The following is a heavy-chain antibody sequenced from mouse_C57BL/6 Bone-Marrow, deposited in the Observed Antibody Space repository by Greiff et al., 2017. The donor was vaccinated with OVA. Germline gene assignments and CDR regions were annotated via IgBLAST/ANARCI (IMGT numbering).Heavy chain of an antibody. J-gene: IGHJ3*01. D-gene: IGHD2-4*01. V-gene: IGHV1-72*01. Sequence: QVQLKQPGAELVKPGASVKLSCKASGYTFTSYWMHWVKQRPGRGLEWLGRIDPNSGGTKYNEKFKSQATLTVDKPSSTAYMQLSSLTSEDSAVYYCAPYDFGFAYWGQGTLVTVSA. CDR3: APYDFGFAY. CDR1: GYTFTSYW. CDR2: IDPNSGGT.